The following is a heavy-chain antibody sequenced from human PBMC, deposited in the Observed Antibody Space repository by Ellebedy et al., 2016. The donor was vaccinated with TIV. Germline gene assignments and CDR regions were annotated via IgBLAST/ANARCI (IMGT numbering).Heavy chain of an antibody. J-gene: IGHJ4*02. CDR2: VSGSGVGT. V-gene: IGHV3-23*01. Sequence: GESLKISCAASGFTFSSYAMTWVRQAPGKGLEWVSGVSGSGVGTHYADSVKGRFTISRDNSKNTLYLQMNSLRVEDTAVYYCARDKSRTMIALDYWGQGTLVTVSS. CDR3: ARDKSRTMIALDY. CDR1: GFTFSSYA. D-gene: IGHD3-22*01.